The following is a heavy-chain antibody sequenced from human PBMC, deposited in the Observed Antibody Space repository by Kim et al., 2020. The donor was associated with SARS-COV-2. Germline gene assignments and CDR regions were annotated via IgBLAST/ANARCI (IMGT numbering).Heavy chain of an antibody. D-gene: IGHD7-27*01. CDR2: IYYSGST. CDR3: ARLTGEILYDY. Sequence: SETLSLTCTVSGGSVSSGSYYWSWIRQPPGKGLEWIGYIYYSGSTNYNPSLKSRVTISVDTSKNQFSLKLSSVTAADTAVYYCARLTGEILYDYWGQGTLVTVSS. V-gene: IGHV4-61*01. CDR1: GGSVSSGSYY. J-gene: IGHJ4*02.